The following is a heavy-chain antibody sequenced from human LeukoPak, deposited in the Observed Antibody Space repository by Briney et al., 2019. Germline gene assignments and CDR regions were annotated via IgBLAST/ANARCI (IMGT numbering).Heavy chain of an antibody. CDR1: GFTFSSYS. J-gene: IGHJ6*02. D-gene: IGHD3-10*01. Sequence: GGSLRLSCAASGFTFSSYSMNWVRQAPGKGLEWVSYISSSGSTIYYADSVKGRFTISRDNAKNSLYLQMNSLRAEDTAVYYCARDGYYYGSGSYYNAPYYYYGMDVWGQGTTVTVSS. CDR2: ISSSGSTI. V-gene: IGHV3-48*04. CDR3: ARDGYYYGSGSYYNAPYYYYGMDV.